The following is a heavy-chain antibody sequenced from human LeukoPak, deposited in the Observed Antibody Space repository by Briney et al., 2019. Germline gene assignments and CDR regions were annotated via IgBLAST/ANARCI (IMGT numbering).Heavy chain of an antibody. CDR3: ALTGLDTAMVKGLFDY. J-gene: IGHJ4*02. CDR1: GYSFTSYW. V-gene: IGHV5-51*01. D-gene: IGHD5-18*01. CDR2: IYPGDSDT. Sequence: GESLKISCKGSGYSFTSYWIGWVRQMPGKGLGWMGIIYPGDSDTRYSPSFQGQVTISADKSISTAYLQWSSLKASDTAMYYCALTGLDTAMVKGLFDYWGQGTLVTVSS.